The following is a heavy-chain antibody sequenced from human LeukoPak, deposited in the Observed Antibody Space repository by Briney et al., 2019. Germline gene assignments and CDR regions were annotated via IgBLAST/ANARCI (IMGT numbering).Heavy chain of an antibody. Sequence: GASVKVSCKASGYSFSNYYMHWVRQAPGQGLEWMGLINPSGGSTSYAQKFQGRVTLTTDTSTSTAYMELRSLRSDDTAVYYYARDPTNTSGRYAYFDSWGQGTLVTVSS. CDR3: ARDPTNTSGRYAYFDS. CDR1: GYSFSNYY. CDR2: INPSGGST. D-gene: IGHD6-19*01. J-gene: IGHJ4*02. V-gene: IGHV1-46*01.